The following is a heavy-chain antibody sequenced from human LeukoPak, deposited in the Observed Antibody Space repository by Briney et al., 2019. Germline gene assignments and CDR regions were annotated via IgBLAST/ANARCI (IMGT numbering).Heavy chain of an antibody. V-gene: IGHV3-21*06. D-gene: IGHD6-25*01. CDR2: ISSGSTYI. CDR3: ARSKGGAQREYGMDV. CDR1: GFTFSSYE. Sequence: GGSLRLSCAASGFTFSSYEMNWVRQAPGKGLEWVSSISSGSTYIDNADSLKGRFTISRDNAKNSLYLEMNSLRAEDTAVYYCARSKGGAQREYGMDVWGQGTTVTVSS. J-gene: IGHJ6*02.